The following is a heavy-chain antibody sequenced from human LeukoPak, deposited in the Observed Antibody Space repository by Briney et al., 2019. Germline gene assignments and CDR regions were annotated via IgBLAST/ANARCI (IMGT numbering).Heavy chain of an antibody. CDR1: GYSFPNYH. CDR3: ARDPGVVYNSAY. D-gene: IGHD5-24*01. Sequence: GASVKVCCKAAGYSFPNYHMHWVRQAPGQGLEWMGQISPNGGGTKYAQTFQGRVTMTRGTAISTAYMELSGLRSDDTAVYYCARDPGVVYNSAYWGQGTLVTVSS. J-gene: IGHJ4*02. CDR2: ISPNGGGT. V-gene: IGHV1-2*06.